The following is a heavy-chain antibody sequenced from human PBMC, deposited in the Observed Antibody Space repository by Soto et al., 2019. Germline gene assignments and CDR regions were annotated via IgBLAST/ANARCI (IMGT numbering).Heavy chain of an antibody. Sequence: SETLSLTCTVSGGSISSGDYYWSWIRQPPGKGLEWIGYIYYSGSTYYNPSLKSRVTISVDTSKNQFSLKLSSVTAADTAVYYCARGAAAAGNWFDPWGQGTLVTVSS. CDR3: ARGAAAAGNWFDP. J-gene: IGHJ5*02. D-gene: IGHD6-13*01. V-gene: IGHV4-30-4*01. CDR1: GGSISSGDYY. CDR2: IYYSGST.